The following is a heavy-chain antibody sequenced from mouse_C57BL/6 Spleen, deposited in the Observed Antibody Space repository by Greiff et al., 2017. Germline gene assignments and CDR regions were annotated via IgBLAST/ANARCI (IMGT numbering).Heavy chain of an antibody. V-gene: IGHV5-6*02. Sequence: EVNVVESGGDLVKPGGSLKLSCAASGFTFSSYGMSWVRQTPDKRLEWVATISSGGSYTYYPDSVKGRFTISRDNAKNTLYLQMSSLKSEDTAMYYCARRFTTVERGYFDYWGQGTTLTVSS. CDR3: ARRFTTVERGYFDY. D-gene: IGHD1-1*01. CDR1: GFTFSSYG. CDR2: ISSGGSYT. J-gene: IGHJ2*01.